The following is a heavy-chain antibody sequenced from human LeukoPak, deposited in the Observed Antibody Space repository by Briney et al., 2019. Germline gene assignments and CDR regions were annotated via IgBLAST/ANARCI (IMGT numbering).Heavy chain of an antibody. CDR2: IYYTGSA. Sequence: SETLSLTCTVSGGSISSYYWSWIRQPPGKGLEWIGYIYYTGSANYNPSLESRVTISVDTSKNQFSLKLSSVTAADTAVYYCARDRLAVAGTAYYYYDMDVWGQGTTVTVSS. V-gene: IGHV4-59*01. CDR1: GGSISSYY. CDR3: ARDRLAVAGTAYYYYDMDV. J-gene: IGHJ6*02. D-gene: IGHD6-19*01.